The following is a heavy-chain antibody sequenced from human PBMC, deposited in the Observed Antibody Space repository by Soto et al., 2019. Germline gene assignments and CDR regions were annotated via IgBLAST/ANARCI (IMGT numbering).Heavy chain of an antibody. J-gene: IGHJ5*02. Sequence: SETLSLTCTVSCASISSGGYYWSWIRQHPGKGLEWIGNIYYSGKTYYNPSLKSRVTISLDTSENQFSLELSSVAAADTSVYYCARGYCSSSSCYRSNWFDPWGQGTLVTVSS. D-gene: IGHD2-2*01. V-gene: IGHV4-31*03. CDR1: CASISSGGYY. CDR2: IYYSGKT. CDR3: ARGYCSSSSCYRSNWFDP.